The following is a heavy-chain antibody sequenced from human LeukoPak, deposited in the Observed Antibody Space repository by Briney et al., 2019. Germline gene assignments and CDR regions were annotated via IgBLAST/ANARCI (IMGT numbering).Heavy chain of an antibody. V-gene: IGHV3-9*01. Sequence: GGSLRLSCAASGFTFDDYAMHWVRQAPGKGLEWVSGISWNSGSIGYADSVKGRFTISRDNAKNSLYLQMNSLRAEGTALYYCAKDKDTAMETGYFQHWGQGTLVTVSS. J-gene: IGHJ1*01. CDR3: AKDKDTAMETGYFQH. CDR1: GFTFDDYA. CDR2: ISWNSGSI. D-gene: IGHD5-18*01.